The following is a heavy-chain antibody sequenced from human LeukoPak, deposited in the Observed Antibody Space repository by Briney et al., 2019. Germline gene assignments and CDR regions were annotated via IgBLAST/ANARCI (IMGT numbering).Heavy chain of an antibody. CDR2: ISAYNGNT. CDR3: ARDPGYCSSGSCSNLAFDI. V-gene: IGHV1-18*01. Sequence: GASVKVSCKASGYTFTSYGISWVRQAPGQGLEWMGWISAYNGNTNYAQKLQGRVTMTTDTSTSTAYMELSRLRSDDTAIYYCARDPGYCSSGSCSNLAFDIWGQGTMVTVSS. D-gene: IGHD2-15*01. J-gene: IGHJ3*02. CDR1: GYTFTSYG.